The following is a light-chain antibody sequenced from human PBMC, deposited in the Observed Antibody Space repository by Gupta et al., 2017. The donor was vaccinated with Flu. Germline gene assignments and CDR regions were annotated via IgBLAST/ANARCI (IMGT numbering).Light chain of an antibody. J-gene: IGKJ2*02. CDR2: LAS. V-gene: IGKV1-5*03. CDR3: LHDSHYPCT. Sequence: IHMTQSPSTLSASIGDRVTITGRAIQSISSYLAWYQQKPGKAPKLLTYLASALEIGVPSRFSSIELQTAITVTSNGLQSDDFAATWSLHDSHYPCTLGVGT. CDR1: QSISSY.